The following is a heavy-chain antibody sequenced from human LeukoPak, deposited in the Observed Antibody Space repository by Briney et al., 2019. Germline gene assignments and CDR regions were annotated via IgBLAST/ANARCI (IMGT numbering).Heavy chain of an antibody. CDR3: ARTFLGYYYYYMDV. D-gene: IGHD3-16*01. CDR1: GESFTTFY. V-gene: IGHV4-34*01. CDR2: INHTGST. J-gene: IGHJ6*03. Sequence: PSETLSLTCAVYGESFTTFYWGWIRQTPGKGLEWIGEINHTGSTNYNPSLKSRVTISIDTSKNQFSLKLSSVTAADTAVYYCARTFLGYYYYYMDVWGKGTTVTVSS.